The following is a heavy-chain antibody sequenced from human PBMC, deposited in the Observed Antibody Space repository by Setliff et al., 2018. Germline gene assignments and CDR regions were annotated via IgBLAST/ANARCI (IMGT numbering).Heavy chain of an antibody. Sequence: TLSLTCTVSGDSISSGSYYWTWIRQPAGKGLEWIGHFHTGGSTNYNRSLRSRVSISVDTSKNQFSLKLTSVTAADTAVYYCARHGLQFLEWLSAFDYWGQGTLVTVSS. J-gene: IGHJ4*02. D-gene: IGHD3-3*01. V-gene: IGHV4-61*09. CDR1: GDSISSGSYY. CDR3: ARHGLQFLEWLSAFDY. CDR2: FHTGGST.